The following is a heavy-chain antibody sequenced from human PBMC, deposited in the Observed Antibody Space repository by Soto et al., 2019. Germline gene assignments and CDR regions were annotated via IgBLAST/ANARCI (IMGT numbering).Heavy chain of an antibody. CDR2: IYWDDDK. CDR1: GFSLSTSGVG. CDR3: AHSASEGAVTDY. V-gene: IGHV2-5*02. J-gene: IGHJ4*02. Sequence: QITLKESGPTLVKPTQTLTLTCTFSGFSLSTSGVGVGWIRQPPGKALEWLALIYWDDDKRYSPSLKSRLTLTRAPAKHQVVLTMTTMDPVDTATYYCAHSASEGAVTDYWGQGTLVTVSS. D-gene: IGHD3-10*01.